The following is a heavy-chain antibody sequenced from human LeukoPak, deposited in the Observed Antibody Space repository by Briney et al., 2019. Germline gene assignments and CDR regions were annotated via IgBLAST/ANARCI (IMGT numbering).Heavy chain of an antibody. CDR3: ARDVPHNLFDT. CDR2: INSDGGGA. CDR1: GITFGNNW. V-gene: IGHV3-74*01. Sequence: PGGSLRLSCAASGITFGNNWMHWVRQGPGKGLVWISRINSDGGGAIYADSVKGRFTVSRDNAKNTLYLQMNSLRAEDTAVYYCARDVPHNLFDTGGQGTLGTVSA. J-gene: IGHJ5*02.